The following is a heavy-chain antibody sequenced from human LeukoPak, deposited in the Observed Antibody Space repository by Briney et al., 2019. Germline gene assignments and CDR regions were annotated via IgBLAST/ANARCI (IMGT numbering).Heavy chain of an antibody. CDR2: IYYSGST. CDR1: GGSISSYY. J-gene: IGHJ5*02. CDR3: ARDEEGP. Sequence: PSETLSLTCTVSGGSISSYYWSWIRQPPGKGLEWIGYIYYSGSTNHNPSLKSRVTISVDTSKNQFSLKLSSVTAADTAVYYCARDEEGPWGQGTLVTVSS. V-gene: IGHV4-59*01.